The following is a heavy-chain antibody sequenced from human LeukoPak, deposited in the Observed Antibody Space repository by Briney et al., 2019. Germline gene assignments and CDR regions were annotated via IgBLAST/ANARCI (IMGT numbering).Heavy chain of an antibody. Sequence: GESLKISCKGSGYGFTSYWIGWVRQMPGKGLEWMGIIYPGDSDTRYSPSFQGQVTISADKSISTAYLQWSSLKASDTAMYYCASTSTPPWGEYYFDYWGQGTLVTVSS. V-gene: IGHV5-51*01. D-gene: IGHD3-16*01. CDR1: GYGFTSYW. CDR2: IYPGDSDT. CDR3: ASTSTPPWGEYYFDY. J-gene: IGHJ4*02.